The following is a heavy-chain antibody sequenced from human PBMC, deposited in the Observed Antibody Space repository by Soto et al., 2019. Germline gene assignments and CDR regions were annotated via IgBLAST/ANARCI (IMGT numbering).Heavy chain of an antibody. Sequence: EVPLVESGGGLVQPGRSLRLSCAASGFTFDDYAMHWVRQAPGKGLEWVSGISWNSGSIGYADSVKGRFTISRDNAKNSLYLQMNSLRAEDTALYYCAKDIWSDGSGSGFDYWGQGTLVTVSS. CDR3: AKDIWSDGSGSGFDY. CDR2: ISWNSGSI. CDR1: GFTFDDYA. J-gene: IGHJ4*02. D-gene: IGHD3-10*01. V-gene: IGHV3-9*01.